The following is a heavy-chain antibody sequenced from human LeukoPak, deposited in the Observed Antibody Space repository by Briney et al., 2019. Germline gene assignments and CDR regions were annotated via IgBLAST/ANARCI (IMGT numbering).Heavy chain of an antibody. D-gene: IGHD1-26*01. CDR1: GGSFSDYY. CDR3: ARGDIVGATNFDY. CDR2: INHSGST. Sequence: SETLSLTCAVYGGSFSDYYWSWIRQPPGKGLEWIGEINHSGSTNYNPSLTSRVTISLDTPKNQFSLKLSSVTAADTAVYYCARGDIVGATNFDYWGQGTLVTVSS. V-gene: IGHV4-34*01. J-gene: IGHJ4*02.